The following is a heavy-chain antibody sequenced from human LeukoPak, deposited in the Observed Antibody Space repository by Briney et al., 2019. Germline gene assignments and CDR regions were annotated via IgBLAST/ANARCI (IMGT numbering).Heavy chain of an antibody. J-gene: IGHJ4*02. CDR3: ARDPHLSGWSDY. D-gene: IGHD6-19*01. CDR2: ISSQSTYI. CDR1: GFTFSSYS. V-gene: IGHV3-21*01. Sequence: GGSLTLSCAASGFTFSSYSMSWVRKAPGKGLEWVSSISSQSTYIYSADSLKGRFAISRDDAKNSLYLQMNSLRAEDTAVYYCARDPHLSGWSDYWGQGTLVTVSS.